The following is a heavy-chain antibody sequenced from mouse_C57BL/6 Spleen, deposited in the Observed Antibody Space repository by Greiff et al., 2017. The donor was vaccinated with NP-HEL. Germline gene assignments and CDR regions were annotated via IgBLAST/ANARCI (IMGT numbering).Heavy chain of an antibody. CDR3: ARDCGSSRYGDYFYY. CDR2: ISYSGSS. D-gene: IGHD1-1*01. Sequence: EVKVEESGPGMVKPSQSLSLTCTVTGYSITSGYDWHWIRHCPGNKREWMGDISYSGSSNYNPSLKSRISITHDASKNHFLLKLKSVTNEDTATYYGARDCGSSRYGDYFYYWGQGTTLTVSS. CDR1: GYSITSGYD. V-gene: IGHV3-1*01. J-gene: IGHJ2*01.